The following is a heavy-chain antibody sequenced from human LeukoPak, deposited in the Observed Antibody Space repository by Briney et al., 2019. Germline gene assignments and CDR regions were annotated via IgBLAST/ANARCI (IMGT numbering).Heavy chain of an antibody. CDR3: ARLRTYSGSYYWDY. D-gene: IGHD1-26*01. CDR1: GYTFTSYG. V-gene: IGHV1-18*04. CDR2: ISAYNGNT. Sequence: ASVKVSCKASGYTFTSYGISWVRQAPGQGLEWMGWISAYNGNTNYAQKLQGRVTMTTDTFTSTAYMELRSLRSDDTAVYYCARLRTYSGSYYWDYWGQGTLVTVSS. J-gene: IGHJ4*02.